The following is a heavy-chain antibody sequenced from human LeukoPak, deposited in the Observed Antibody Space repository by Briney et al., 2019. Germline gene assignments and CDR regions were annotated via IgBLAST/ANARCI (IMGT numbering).Heavy chain of an antibody. CDR3: AKGALRYFDWLLEI. CDR1: GFTFSSYA. Sequence: GGSLSLSCAASGFTFSSYAMSWVRQAPGRGLEWVSAISGSGGSTYYADSVKGRFTISRDNSKNTLYLQMNSLRAEDTAVYYCAKGALRYFDWLLEIWGQGTLVTVSS. V-gene: IGHV3-23*01. CDR2: ISGSGGST. D-gene: IGHD3-9*01. J-gene: IGHJ4*02.